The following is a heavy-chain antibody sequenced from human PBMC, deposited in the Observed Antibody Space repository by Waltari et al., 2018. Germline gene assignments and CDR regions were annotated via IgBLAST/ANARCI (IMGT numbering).Heavy chain of an antibody. Sequence: QVQLRESGPGLVKPSETLSLTCTVSGGYISSYYWSWIRQPPGKGMACIVYLYYSGSTNYNPSLKSRVTRSVDKAKNQFSLKLSSGTAAETAVYYCARGGVWSGTFDPGGQGTLVTVSS. CDR1: GGYISSYY. D-gene: IGHD3-3*01. CDR3: ARGGVWSGTFDP. J-gene: IGHJ5*02. CDR2: LYYSGST. V-gene: IGHV4-59*01.